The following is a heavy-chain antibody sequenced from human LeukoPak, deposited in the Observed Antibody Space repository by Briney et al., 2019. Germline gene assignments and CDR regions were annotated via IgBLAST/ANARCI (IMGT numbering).Heavy chain of an antibody. CDR1: GFTFSGYW. Sequence: GGSLRLSCAASGFTFSGYWMHWVRQAPGKGLVLVSRINNDGSTTNYADSVKGRFTISRDNAKNTLYLQMNSLRAEDTAVYYCASLPYYYGSGSDYWGQGTLVTVSS. CDR2: INNDGSTT. J-gene: IGHJ4*02. CDR3: ASLPYYYGSGSDY. D-gene: IGHD3-10*01. V-gene: IGHV3-74*01.